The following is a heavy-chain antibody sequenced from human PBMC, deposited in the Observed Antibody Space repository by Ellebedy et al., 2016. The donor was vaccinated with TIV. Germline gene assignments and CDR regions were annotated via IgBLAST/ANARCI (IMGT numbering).Heavy chain of an antibody. CDR1: GFPFSSYA. V-gene: IGHV3-23*01. D-gene: IGHD5-18*01. Sequence: GESLKISCAASGFPFSSYAMSWVRQAPGKGLEWVSSISTTGDDTYSADSVKGRFTISRDNSKNTLYLQMNSLRAEDTAVYYCTRANTAMVRRNHMDVWGQGTTVTVSS. J-gene: IGHJ6*02. CDR2: ISTTGDDT. CDR3: TRANTAMVRRNHMDV.